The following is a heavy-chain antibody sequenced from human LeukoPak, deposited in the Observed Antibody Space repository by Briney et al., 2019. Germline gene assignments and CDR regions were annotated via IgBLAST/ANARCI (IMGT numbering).Heavy chain of an antibody. CDR1: GGSIGSNY. Sequence: SETLSLTCTVSGGSIGSNYWSWIRQPPGKGLEWIGYIYYSGSTNYNPSLKSRVTISVDTSKNQFSLKLSSVTAADTAVYYCARAQYSSGWYYYYYYMDVWGKGTTVTVSS. CDR3: ARAQYSSGWYYYYYYMDV. V-gene: IGHV4-59*08. CDR2: IYYSGST. D-gene: IGHD6-19*01. J-gene: IGHJ6*03.